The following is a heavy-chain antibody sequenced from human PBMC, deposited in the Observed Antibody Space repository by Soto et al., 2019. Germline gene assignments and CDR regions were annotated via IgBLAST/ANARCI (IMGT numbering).Heavy chain of an antibody. D-gene: IGHD3-10*01. V-gene: IGHV3-23*01. CDR2: ISGSGGST. CDR3: AKKGFGEFSHFDY. J-gene: IGHJ4*02. CDR1: GFTFSSYA. Sequence: HPGGSLRLSCAASGFTFSSYAMSWVRQAPGKGLEWVSAISGSGGSTYYADSVKGRFTISRDNSKNTLYLQMNSLRAEDTAVYYCAKKGFGEFSHFDYWGQGTLVTVSS.